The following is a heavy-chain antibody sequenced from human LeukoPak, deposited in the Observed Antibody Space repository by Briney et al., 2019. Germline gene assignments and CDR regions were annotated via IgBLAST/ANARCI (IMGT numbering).Heavy chain of an antibody. V-gene: IGHV3-21*01. D-gene: IGHD3-10*01. CDR2: ITRSSSDI. CDR1: GFTFSSYG. CDR3: ARDRGFEMGLFDY. J-gene: IGHJ4*02. Sequence: GGSLRLSCAASGFTFSSYGMNWVRQAPGKGLEWVSSITRSSSDIYYADSVKGRFTISRDNAKNSLYLQMNSLRVEDTAVYYCARDRGFEMGLFDYWGQGTLVTVSS.